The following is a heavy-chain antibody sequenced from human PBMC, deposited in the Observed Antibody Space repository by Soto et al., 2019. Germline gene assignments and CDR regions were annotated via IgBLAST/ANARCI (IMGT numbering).Heavy chain of an antibody. CDR1: GYSFTRYW. V-gene: IGHV5-51*01. D-gene: IGHD6-6*01. Sequence: ESLTISCTCSGYSFTRYWIGWVRQMPGKGLEWMGIIYPGDSDTRYSPSFQGQVTISADKSISTAYLQWSSLKASDTAMYYCARTSSIAARNHHGMDVWGQGTTVTVSS. J-gene: IGHJ6*02. CDR3: ARTSSIAARNHHGMDV. CDR2: IYPGDSDT.